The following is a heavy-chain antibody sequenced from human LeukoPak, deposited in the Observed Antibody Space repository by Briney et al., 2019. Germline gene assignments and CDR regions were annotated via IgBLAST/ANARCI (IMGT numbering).Heavy chain of an antibody. V-gene: IGHV4-59*08. Sequence: SETLSLTCTVSGCSITNYYWTWIRQPPGKGLEWIGYIYYRGRTTYNPSFKNRVTMSVDTSNNQFSLKLSSVTAADTAVYYCVRHGLPDWNYDYWGQGTLVTVSS. J-gene: IGHJ4*02. CDR1: GCSITNYY. D-gene: IGHD1-7*01. CDR2: IYYRGRT. CDR3: VRHGLPDWNYDY.